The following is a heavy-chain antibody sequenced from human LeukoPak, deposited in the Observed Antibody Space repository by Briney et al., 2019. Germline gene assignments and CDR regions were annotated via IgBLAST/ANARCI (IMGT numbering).Heavy chain of an antibody. D-gene: IGHD2-15*01. CDR3: ARWSQNCSGASCYSGFY. CDR1: GGSVSSGSFY. Sequence: SETLSLTCTVSGGSVSSGSFYWSWIRQPPGKGLEWIGYIHYSGSTNYNPSLKSRVTISVDTSKDQFSLKLTSVTAADTAVYYCARWSQNCSGASCYSGFYWGQGTLVTVYS. CDR2: IHYSGST. J-gene: IGHJ4*02. V-gene: IGHV4-61*01.